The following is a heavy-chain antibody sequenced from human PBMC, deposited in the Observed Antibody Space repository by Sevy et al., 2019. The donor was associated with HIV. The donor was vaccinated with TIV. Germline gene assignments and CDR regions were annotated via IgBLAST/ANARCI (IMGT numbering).Heavy chain of an antibody. J-gene: IGHJ5*01. Sequence: GGSLRLSCAASGFTFSAYSMNWVRQAPGKGLEWVSYISSSSGTIYYADSVKGQFTISRDNAKSSLYLQMNGLRAEDTAVYYGAGAGGDCYSKNECWFVSWGQGTLVTVSS. CDR1: GFTFSAYS. CDR2: ISSSSGTI. D-gene: IGHD2-21*01. V-gene: IGHV3-48*01. CDR3: AGAGGDCYSKNECWFVS.